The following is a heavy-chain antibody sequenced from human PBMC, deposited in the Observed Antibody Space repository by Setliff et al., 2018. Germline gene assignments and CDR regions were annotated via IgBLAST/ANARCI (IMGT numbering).Heavy chain of an antibody. V-gene: IGHV7-4-1*02. D-gene: IGHD4-17*01. CDR1: GYTFTNYA. J-gene: IGHJ6*02. CDR3: ARETRNHYVASYYYGMDV. Sequence: ASVKVSCKASGYTFTNYAMNWVRQAPGQGLEWMGWINTNTGNPTYAQGFTGRFVFSLDTSVSTAYLQISSLKTEDTAVYHCARETRNHYVASYYYGMDVWGQGTTVTGSS. CDR2: INTNTGNP.